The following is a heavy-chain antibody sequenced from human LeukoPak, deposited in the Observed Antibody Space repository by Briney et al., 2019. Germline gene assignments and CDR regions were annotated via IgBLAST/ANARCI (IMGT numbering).Heavy chain of an antibody. D-gene: IGHD6-19*01. CDR3: AKDRLVAAHGDAFDI. CDR2: ITTDGGAT. J-gene: IGHJ3*02. CDR1: GFTFSRNY. Sequence: GGSLRLSCAASGFTFSRNYMHWVRQAPGKGLVWVSQITTDGGATNYADSVKGRFTIFRDNAKNTLYLQMNSLRAEDTAVYYCAKDRLVAAHGDAFDIWGQGTMVTVSS. V-gene: IGHV3-74*01.